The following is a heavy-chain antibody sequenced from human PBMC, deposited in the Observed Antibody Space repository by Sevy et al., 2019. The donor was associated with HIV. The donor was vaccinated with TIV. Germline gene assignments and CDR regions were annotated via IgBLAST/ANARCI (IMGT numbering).Heavy chain of an antibody. V-gene: IGHV3-7*01. CDR1: GFTTAFTFSDYW. Sequence: GGSLRLSCAASGFTTAFTFSDYWMAWVRQAPGKGLQWVANIKEDGTEIYYLDSLKGRFTISRDNAKNLLYLQMNSLRAEDTAVYYCARGGYYGYSCLDYWGQGTLVTVSS. CDR2: IKEDGTEI. CDR3: ARGGYYGYSCLDY. J-gene: IGHJ4*02. D-gene: IGHD3-10*01.